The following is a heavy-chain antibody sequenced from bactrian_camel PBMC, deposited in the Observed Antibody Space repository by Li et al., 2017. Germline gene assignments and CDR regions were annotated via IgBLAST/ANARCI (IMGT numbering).Heavy chain of an antibody. Sequence: VESGGGSVQGGGSLRLSCAASGFSFSDRCMGWFRQAPGEGLEFVSTIYHDASYAWYGDSVRGRFTITRDNTKATVYLHMTSLKSEDTAYYYCARHSDYAFDYWGQGPRSPSP. J-gene: IGHJ4*01. CDR3: ARHSDYAFDY. CDR2: IYHDASYA. CDR1: GFSFSDRC. V-gene: IGHV3S6*01. D-gene: IGHD2*01.